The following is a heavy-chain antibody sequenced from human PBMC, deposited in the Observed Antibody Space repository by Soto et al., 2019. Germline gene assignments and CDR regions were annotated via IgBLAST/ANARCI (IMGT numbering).Heavy chain of an antibody. V-gene: IGHV3-23*01. Sequence: GGSLRLSCAASGFTFSNYAMNWVRQAPGKGLEWVSVISGSGGSTYYADSVKGRFTISRDNSKNTLYLQMNSLRAEDTAVYYCASRNSRWFFDYWGQGTLVIVSS. CDR2: ISGSGGST. CDR1: GFTFSNYA. D-gene: IGHD6-19*01. CDR3: ASRNSRWFFDY. J-gene: IGHJ4*02.